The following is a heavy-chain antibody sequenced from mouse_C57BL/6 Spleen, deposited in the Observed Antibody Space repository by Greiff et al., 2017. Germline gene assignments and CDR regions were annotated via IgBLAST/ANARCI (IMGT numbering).Heavy chain of an antibody. V-gene: IGHV1-55*01. D-gene: IGHD1-1*01. J-gene: IGHJ3*01. CDR3: AREGYYGSTAWFAY. Sequence: QVHVKQPGAELVKPGASVKMSCKASGYTFTSYWITWVKQRPGQGLEWIGDIYPGSGSTNYNEKFKSKATLTVDTSSSTAYMQLSSLTSEDSAVYYCAREGYYGSTAWFAYWGQGTLVTVSA. CDR2: IYPGSGST. CDR1: GYTFTSYW.